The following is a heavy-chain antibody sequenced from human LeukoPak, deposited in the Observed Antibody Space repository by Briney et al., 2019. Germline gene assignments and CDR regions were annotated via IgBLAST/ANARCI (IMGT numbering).Heavy chain of an antibody. CDR1: GFTFSDYF. J-gene: IGHJ4*02. CDR2: ISSSGSTT. CDR3: ARAGVAGYFDY. D-gene: IGHD1-14*01. V-gene: IGHV3-11*01. Sequence: PGGSLRLSCAASGFTFSDYFMTWVRQAPGKGLGWVSHISSSGSTTYYADSVKGRLTISRDNAKNSLYLQMNSLRAEDTAVYHCARAGVAGYFDYWGQGTLVTVSS.